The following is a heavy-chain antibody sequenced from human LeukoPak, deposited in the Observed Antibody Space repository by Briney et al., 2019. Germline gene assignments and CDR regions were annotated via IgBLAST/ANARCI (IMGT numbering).Heavy chain of an antibody. V-gene: IGHV1-69*01. CDR1: GGTFSSYA. CDR2: IIPIFGTA. CDR3: ARDSSGYDYGLGFDY. Sequence: VASVKVSCKASGGTFSSYAISWVRQAPGQGLEWMGGIIPIFGTANYAQKFQGRVTITADESTSTAYMERSSLRSEDTAVYYCARDSSGYDYGLGFDYWGQGTLVTVSS. J-gene: IGHJ4*02. D-gene: IGHD5-12*01.